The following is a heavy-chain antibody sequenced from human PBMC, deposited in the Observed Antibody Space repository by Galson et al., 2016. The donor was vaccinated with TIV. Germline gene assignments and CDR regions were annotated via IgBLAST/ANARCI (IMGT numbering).Heavy chain of an antibody. V-gene: IGHV3-23*01. Sequence: SLRLSCAVSGFTFSRYAMSWVRQAPGKGLGWVSTIIDSGTATYYADPVKGRFIISRDNSKNTLSLQMNSLTADDTAVYYCAKLWPSYSSAKYYFDFWGQGTLVTVSS. CDR1: GFTFSRYA. CDR3: AKLWPSYSSAKYYFDF. CDR2: IIDSGTAT. D-gene: IGHD2-15*01. J-gene: IGHJ4*02.